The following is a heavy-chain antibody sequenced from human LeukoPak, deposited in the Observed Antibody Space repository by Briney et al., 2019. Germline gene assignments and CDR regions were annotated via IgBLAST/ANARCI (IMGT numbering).Heavy chain of an antibody. V-gene: IGHV3-33*01. Sequence: PGGSLRLSRAASGFTFSSYGMHWVRQAPGKGLEWVAVIWYDGSNKYYADSVKGRFTISRDNSKNTLYLQMNSLRAEDTAVYYCARDLLYSSSWYVGLDYWGQGTLVTVSS. CDR3: ARDLLYSSSWYVGLDY. CDR1: GFTFSSYG. J-gene: IGHJ4*02. CDR2: IWYDGSNK. D-gene: IGHD6-13*01.